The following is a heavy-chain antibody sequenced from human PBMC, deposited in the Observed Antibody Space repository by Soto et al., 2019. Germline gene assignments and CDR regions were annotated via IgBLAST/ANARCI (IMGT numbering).Heavy chain of an antibody. Sequence: QVQLQESGPGLVKPSQTLSLTCTVSGGSISSGDYYWSWIRQPPGKGLEWIGYIYHSGSTYYNPSLKSRVNRSVATSKNQFYLKLSSVTAADTAVYYCARERPDGARLDPWGQGTLVTVSS. D-gene: IGHD6-6*01. J-gene: IGHJ5*02. CDR3: ARERPDGARLDP. CDR2: IYHSGST. CDR1: GGSISSGDYY. V-gene: IGHV4-30-4*01.